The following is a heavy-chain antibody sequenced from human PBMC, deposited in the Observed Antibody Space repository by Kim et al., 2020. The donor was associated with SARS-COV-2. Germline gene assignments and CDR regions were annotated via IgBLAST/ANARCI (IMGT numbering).Heavy chain of an antibody. CDR1: GYIFSNYA. Sequence: GGSLRLSCAASGYIFSNYAMTWVRQAPEKGLEWVSVINANAYNTYYADSVKGRFTISRDNSKNTLYLQMNSLRVEDTAIYYCAKASDAYYLGYFDPWGQGTLAT. D-gene: IGHD3-16*01. CDR3: AKASDAYYLGYFDP. J-gene: IGHJ5*02. CDR2: INANAYNT. V-gene: IGHV3-23*01.